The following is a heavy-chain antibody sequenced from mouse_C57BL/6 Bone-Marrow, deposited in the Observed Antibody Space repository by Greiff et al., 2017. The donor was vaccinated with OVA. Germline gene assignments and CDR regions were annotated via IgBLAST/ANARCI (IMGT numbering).Heavy chain of an antibody. CDR2: IDPENGDT. CDR3: TTYRY. V-gene: IGHV14-4*01. CDR1: GFNIKDDY. Sequence: EVKLQQSGAELVRPGASVKLSCTASGFNIKDDYMHWVKERPEQGLEWIGWIDPENGDTEYASKFRGKATITADTSSKTVYLHLSSLTSEDTAVYYCTTYRYWGQGTTLTVSS. J-gene: IGHJ2*01.